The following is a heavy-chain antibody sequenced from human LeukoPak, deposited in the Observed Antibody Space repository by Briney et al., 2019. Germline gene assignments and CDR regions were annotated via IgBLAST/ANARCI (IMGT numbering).Heavy chain of an antibody. CDR1: GGSISSSSYY. Sequence: SETLSLTCTVSGGSISSSSYYWSWIRQPPGKGLEWIGYIDYSGSTNYNPSLKSRVTISVDTSKNQLSLKLTSVTAADTAVYFCARGRSGYYFDYWGQGTLVTVSS. CDR3: ARGRSGYYFDY. V-gene: IGHV4-61*01. D-gene: IGHD3-3*01. CDR2: IDYSGST. J-gene: IGHJ4*02.